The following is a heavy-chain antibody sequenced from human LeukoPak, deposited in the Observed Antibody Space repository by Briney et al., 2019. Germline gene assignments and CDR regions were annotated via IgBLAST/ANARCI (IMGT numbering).Heavy chain of an antibody. Sequence: GGSLRLSCVASGFTFSSYSMNWVRQAPGKGLEWVSSISSSSSYIYYADSVKGRFTISRDNAKNSLYLQMNSLRAEDTAVYYCARLLGDDSSGYYYYYYYMDVWGKGTTVTVSS. D-gene: IGHD3-22*01. J-gene: IGHJ6*03. CDR2: ISSSSSYI. V-gene: IGHV3-21*01. CDR1: GFTFSSYS. CDR3: ARLLGDDSSGYYYYYYYMDV.